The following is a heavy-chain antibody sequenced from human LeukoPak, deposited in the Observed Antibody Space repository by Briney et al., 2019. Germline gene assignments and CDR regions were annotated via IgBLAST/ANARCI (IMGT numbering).Heavy chain of an antibody. CDR3: ARPSYYDYVWGSYHWFDP. CDR1: GGSISSSSYY. CDR2: IYYSGST. J-gene: IGHJ5*02. Sequence: SETLSLTCTVSGGSISSSSYYWGWIRQPPGKGLEWIGSIYYSGSTYYNPSLKSRVTISVDTSKNQFSLKLSSVTAADTAVYYCARPSYYDYVWGSYHWFDPWGQGTLVTVSS. D-gene: IGHD3-16*01. V-gene: IGHV4-39*01.